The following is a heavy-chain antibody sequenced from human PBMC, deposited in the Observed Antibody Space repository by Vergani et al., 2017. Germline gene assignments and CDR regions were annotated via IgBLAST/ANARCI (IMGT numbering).Heavy chain of an antibody. Sequence: VQLVESGGGVVQPGRSLRLSCAASGFTVSSNYMSWVRQAQGKGLEWVSVIYSGGSTYYEDSVKGRFTISRDNSKNTLYLQMNSLRAEDTAVYYCASPGGSGTKYRWPGMDVWGQGTTVTVSS. J-gene: IGHJ6*02. V-gene: IGHV3-53*01. CDR2: IYSGGST. CDR1: GFTVSSNY. CDR3: ASPGGSGTKYRWPGMDV. D-gene: IGHD3-10*01.